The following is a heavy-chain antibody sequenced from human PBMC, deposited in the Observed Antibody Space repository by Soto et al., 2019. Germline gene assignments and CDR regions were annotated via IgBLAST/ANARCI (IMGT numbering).Heavy chain of an antibody. CDR1: GGSISSGGYY. Sequence: QVQLQESGPGLVKPSQTLSLTCTVSGGSISSGGYYWSWIRQHPGKGLEWIGYIYYSGSTYYNPSLKSRVTISVDTSKNPFSLKLSSVTAADTAVYYCARDVRPPVDAFDIWGQGTMVTVSS. J-gene: IGHJ3*02. V-gene: IGHV4-31*03. CDR3: ARDVRPPVDAFDI. CDR2: IYYSGST.